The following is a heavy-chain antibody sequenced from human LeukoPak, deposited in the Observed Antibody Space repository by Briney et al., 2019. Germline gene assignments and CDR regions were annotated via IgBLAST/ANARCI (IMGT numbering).Heavy chain of an antibody. Sequence: GGSLTLSRAASGFTFSSNYMCWVCLAPGKGLEWVSVIYSGGSTYYADSVKGRFTISRDNSKNTLYLQMNSLRAEDTAVYYCARNWFDPWGQGTLVTVSS. CDR2: IYSGGST. V-gene: IGHV3-66*01. CDR1: GFTFSSNY. J-gene: IGHJ5*02. CDR3: ARNWFDP.